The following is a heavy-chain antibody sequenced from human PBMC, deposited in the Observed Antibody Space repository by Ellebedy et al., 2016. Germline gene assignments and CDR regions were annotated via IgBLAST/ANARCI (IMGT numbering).Heavy chain of an antibody. Sequence: GESLKISCKGSGYSFTSYWISWVRQMPGKGLEWMGRIDPSDSYTNYSPSFQGHVTISADKSISTAYLQWSSLKASDTAMYYCATPYKLGPSDYYYYYGMDVWGQGTTVTVSS. V-gene: IGHV5-10-1*01. D-gene: IGHD7-27*01. J-gene: IGHJ6*02. CDR1: GYSFTSYW. CDR2: IDPSDSYT. CDR3: ATPYKLGPSDYYYYYGMDV.